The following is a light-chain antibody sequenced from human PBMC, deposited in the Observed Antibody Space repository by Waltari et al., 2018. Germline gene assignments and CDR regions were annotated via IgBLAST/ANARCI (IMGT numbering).Light chain of an antibody. CDR3: QVWDSGGDRVV. V-gene: IGLV3-21*02. CDR2: DDS. CDR1: NIGDKR. J-gene: IGLJ2*01. Sequence: YVLTQPPSVSVAPGQTARITCAGNNIGDKRVHWYQQKPGQAPVLVVHDDSDRPPGVPGRVAGSNSGSTATVTISRVEAGDEADYYCQVWDSGGDRVVFGGGTRLSVL.